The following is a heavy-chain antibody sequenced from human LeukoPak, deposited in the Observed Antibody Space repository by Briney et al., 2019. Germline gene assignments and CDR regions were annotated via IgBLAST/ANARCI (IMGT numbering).Heavy chain of an antibody. CDR1: GFTFSRHG. CDR3: AKDDAWLQYND. D-gene: IGHD5-24*01. Sequence: GGSLRLSCVASGFTFSRHGMNWVRQAPGKGLEWVSGMRPSGDIKYYVGSVKGRFTVSRDNSKNTLYLQINSLRDEDTAVYYCAKDDAWLQYNDWGQGTLVTVSS. J-gene: IGHJ4*02. V-gene: IGHV3-23*01. CDR2: MRPSGDIK.